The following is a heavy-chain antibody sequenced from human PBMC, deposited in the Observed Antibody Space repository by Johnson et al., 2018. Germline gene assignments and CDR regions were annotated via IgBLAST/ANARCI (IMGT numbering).Heavy chain of an antibody. D-gene: IGHD2-15*01. V-gene: IGHV3-15*01. CDR1: GFPFNKAW. CDR2: IKSETEGGPT. CDR3: ASGGSHYYGMAV. Sequence: EVQLVETGGGSVKPGGSLRLSCAASGFPFNKAWMSWVRQAPGKGLEWVGRIKSETEGGPTDFAAPVKGRFTISRDDPISTLYLQMNSLKTEDTAVYYCASGGSHYYGMAVWGQGTTVTVSS. J-gene: IGHJ6*02.